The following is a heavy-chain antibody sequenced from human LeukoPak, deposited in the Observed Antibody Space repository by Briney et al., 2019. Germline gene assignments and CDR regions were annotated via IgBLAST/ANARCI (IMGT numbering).Heavy chain of an antibody. V-gene: IGHV1-46*01. Sequence: ASVKVSCKASGYSFTSYYMYWLRQAPGHPLEWMGIINPSGGSTSYAQKFHGRVTMTRDTSTSTVYMELSSLSSEDTAVYSCARDHPGYDILTDYSPYWYFDLWGRGTLVTVSS. CDR3: ARDHPGYDILTDYSPYWYFDL. D-gene: IGHD3-9*01. CDR2: INPSGGST. CDR1: GYSFTSYY. J-gene: IGHJ2*01.